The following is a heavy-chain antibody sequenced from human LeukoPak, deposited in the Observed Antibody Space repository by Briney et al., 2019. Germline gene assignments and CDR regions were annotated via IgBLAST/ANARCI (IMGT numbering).Heavy chain of an antibody. V-gene: IGHV4-30-4*07. D-gene: IGHD6-19*01. CDR2: IYYSGST. CDR1: GGSISSGGYS. J-gene: IGHJ4*02. CDR3: ARQRWLSSGWD. Sequence: PSQTLSLTCAVSGGSISSGGYSWSWIRQPPGKGLEWIGYIYYSGSTYYNPSLKSRVTISVDTSKNQFSLRLTSVTAADTAVYYCARQRWLSSGWDWGQGTLVTVSS.